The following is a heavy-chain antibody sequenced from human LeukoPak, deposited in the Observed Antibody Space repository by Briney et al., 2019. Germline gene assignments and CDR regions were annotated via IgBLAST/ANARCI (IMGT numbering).Heavy chain of an antibody. CDR1: GGSISSYY. CDR3: ARRMRGYYFDY. J-gene: IGHJ4*02. Sequence: SETLSLTCTVSGGSISSYYWSWIRQPPGKGLEWIGYIYTSGSTNHNPSLKSRVTISVDTSKNQFSLKLSSVTAADTAVYYCARRMRGYYFDYWGQGTLVTVSS. D-gene: IGHD2-8*01. CDR2: IYTSGST. V-gene: IGHV4-4*09.